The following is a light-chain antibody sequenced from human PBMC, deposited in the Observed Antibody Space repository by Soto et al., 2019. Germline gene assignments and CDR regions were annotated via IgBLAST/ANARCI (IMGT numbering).Light chain of an antibody. CDR1: QSVRNN. V-gene: IGKV3-15*01. Sequence: EIMMTQSPATLSVSPGERATLSCRASQSVRNNLAWYQQKPGQAPRLLIYYASTRATGIPARFSGSGSGTEFTLTISSLQSEDFAHYYCQQYNNWPPITFGQGTRLEIK. CDR3: QQYNNWPPIT. CDR2: YAS. J-gene: IGKJ5*01.